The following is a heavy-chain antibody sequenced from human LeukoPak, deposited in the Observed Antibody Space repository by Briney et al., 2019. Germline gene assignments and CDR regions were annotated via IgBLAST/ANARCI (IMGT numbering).Heavy chain of an antibody. J-gene: IGHJ4*02. CDR1: GFTFSSYE. V-gene: IGHV3-48*03. CDR3: AKWGDYDVLTGYYVSDY. Sequence: GGSLRLSCAASGFTFSSYEMNWVRQAPGKGLEWVSYISSSGGTIYYADSVKGRFTISRDNSKNTVFLQMNSLRAEDTAVYYCAKWGDYDVLTGYYVSDYWGQGTLVTVSS. D-gene: IGHD3-9*01. CDR2: ISSSGGTI.